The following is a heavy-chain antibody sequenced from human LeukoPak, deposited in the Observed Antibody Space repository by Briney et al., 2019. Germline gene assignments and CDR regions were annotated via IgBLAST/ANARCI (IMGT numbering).Heavy chain of an antibody. CDR2: ISSSSSYI. CDR1: GFTFSSYS. CDR3: ARSDHHYYDSSGYYL. V-gene: IGHV3-21*01. J-gene: IGHJ4*02. Sequence: GGSLRLSCAASGFTFSSYSMNWVRQAPGKGLEWVSSISSSSSYIYYADSVKGRFTISRDNAKNSLYLQMNSLRAEDTAVYYCARSDHHYYDSSGYYLWGQGTLVTVSS. D-gene: IGHD3-22*01.